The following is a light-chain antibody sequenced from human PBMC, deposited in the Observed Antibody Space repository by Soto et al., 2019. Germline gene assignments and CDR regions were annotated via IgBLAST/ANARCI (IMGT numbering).Light chain of an antibody. CDR1: SSNIGAGYD. CDR2: GNS. Sequence: QSVLTQPPSVSGAPGQRVTISCTGSSSNIGAGYDVHWYQQLPGTAPKLLIYGNSNRPSGVPDRFSGSKSGTSASLAITGLQAADEAADYCQSSDSSLSGARVFGTGTKVTVL. V-gene: IGLV1-40*01. J-gene: IGLJ1*01. CDR3: QSSDSSLSGARV.